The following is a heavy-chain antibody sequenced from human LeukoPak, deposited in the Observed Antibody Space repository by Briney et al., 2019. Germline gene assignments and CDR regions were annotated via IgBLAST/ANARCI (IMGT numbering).Heavy chain of an antibody. CDR2: INHSGST. CDR1: GGSFSGYY. Sequence: SETLSLTCAVYGGSFSGYYWSWIRQPPGKGLEWIGEINHSGSTNYNPSLKSRVTISVDTSKNQFSLKLSSVTAADTAVYYCARGRGRWLQFRRTGEKYYFDYWGQGTLVTVSS. CDR3: ARGRGRWLQFRRTGEKYYFDY. J-gene: IGHJ4*02. D-gene: IGHD5-24*01. V-gene: IGHV4-34*01.